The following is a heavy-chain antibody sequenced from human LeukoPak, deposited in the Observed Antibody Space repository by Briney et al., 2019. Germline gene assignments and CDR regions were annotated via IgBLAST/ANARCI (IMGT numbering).Heavy chain of an antibody. D-gene: IGHD3-22*01. Sequence: GGSLRLSCAASGFTFSSYWMSWVRQAPGKGLEWVANIKQDGSEKYYVDSVKGRFTISRDNAKNSLYLQMNSLRAEDTAVYYCARDQGYYDSSGYYNVFSFYDYWGQGTLVTVSS. V-gene: IGHV3-7*01. CDR1: GFTFSSYW. J-gene: IGHJ4*02. CDR3: ARDQGYYDSSGYYNVFSFYDY. CDR2: IKQDGSEK.